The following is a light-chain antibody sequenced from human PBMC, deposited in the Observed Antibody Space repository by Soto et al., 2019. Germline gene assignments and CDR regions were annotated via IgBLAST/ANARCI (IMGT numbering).Light chain of an antibody. V-gene: IGLV4-69*01. Sequence: QLVLTQSPSASASLGASVKLTCTLSSGHSNYAIAWHQQQSEKGPRYLMKLNSDGSHSKGDGIPDRFAGSSSGAERYLTISSLPSEDEADYYCQTWGSGNVVFGGGTKVTVL. CDR2: LNSDGSH. CDR1: SGHSNYA. J-gene: IGLJ2*01. CDR3: QTWGSGNVV.